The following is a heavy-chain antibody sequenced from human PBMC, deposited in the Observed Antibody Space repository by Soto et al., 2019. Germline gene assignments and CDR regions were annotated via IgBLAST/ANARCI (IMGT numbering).Heavy chain of an antibody. Sequence: EVQLVESGGGLVKPGGSLRLSCAASGFTFSSYSMNWVRQAPGKGLEWVSSISSSSSYIYYADSVKGRFTISRDNAKNSLYLQMNSLRAEDTAVYYCARAVARGGDPYSFDYWGQGTLVTVSS. J-gene: IGHJ4*02. D-gene: IGHD4-17*01. CDR2: ISSSSSYI. CDR3: ARAVARGGDPYSFDY. V-gene: IGHV3-21*01. CDR1: GFTFSSYS.